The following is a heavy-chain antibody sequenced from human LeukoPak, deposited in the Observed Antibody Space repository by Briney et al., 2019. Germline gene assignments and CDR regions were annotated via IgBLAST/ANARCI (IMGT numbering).Heavy chain of an antibody. J-gene: IGHJ4*02. V-gene: IGHV3-23*01. CDR2: MSGDGGTT. CDR1: GFPFSDYA. Sequence: PGGCLRLSCVASGFPFSDYAMSWGRQSAGTGLGGVSVMSGDGGTTYYGDSVKGRFTISRDNSKNTLYLQMNNLTVEDTAIYYCAKAHATGWNLDFDFDDWGQGTLVTVSS. CDR3: AKAHATGWNLDFDFDD. D-gene: IGHD1-1*01.